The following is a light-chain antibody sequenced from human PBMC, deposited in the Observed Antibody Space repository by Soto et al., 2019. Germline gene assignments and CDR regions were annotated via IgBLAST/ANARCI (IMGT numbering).Light chain of an antibody. CDR2: GAS. CDR3: QDYGSSAWT. J-gene: IGKJ1*01. V-gene: IGKV3-20*01. CDR1: HSVPTNY. Sequence: EIVLTQSPGTLSLSPLERVTLSFMASHSVPTNYLAWYQQKPGQSPRLLIYGASTRATGIPERFSGSGSGTDFTLTISRLEPEDFAVYYCQDYGSSAWTFGQGTKVDIK.